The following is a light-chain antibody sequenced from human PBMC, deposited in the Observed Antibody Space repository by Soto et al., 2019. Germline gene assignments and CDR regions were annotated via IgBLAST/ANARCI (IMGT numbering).Light chain of an antibody. V-gene: IGKV3-15*01. CDR3: QQYNSWPPIT. J-gene: IGKJ5*01. CDR1: QSVSSY. Sequence: VLTQSPGALSLSPGERATLSCRASQSVSSYLAWYQQKPGQAPRLLIYDASTRATGIPDRFSGGGSGTEFTLTISSLQSEDFVVYYCQQYNSWPPITFGQGTRLEIK. CDR2: DAS.